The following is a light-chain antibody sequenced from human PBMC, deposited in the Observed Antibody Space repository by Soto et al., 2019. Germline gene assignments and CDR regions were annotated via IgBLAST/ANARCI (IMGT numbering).Light chain of an antibody. CDR1: QDIKND. Sequence: AIQMTQSPSSLSASVGDRVTITCRASQDIKNDLGWYQQKPGRAPKLLMYSASTLHTEVPSRFSGSGSGSDFTLTISSLQPEDFANYYCLQDYSYPYTFGQGTKLEIK. CDR2: SAS. V-gene: IGKV1-6*01. CDR3: LQDYSYPYT. J-gene: IGKJ2*01.